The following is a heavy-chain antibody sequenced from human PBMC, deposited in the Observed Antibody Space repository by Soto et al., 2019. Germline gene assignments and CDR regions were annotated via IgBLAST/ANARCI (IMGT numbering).Heavy chain of an antibody. CDR3: AKDGRGGGNSAFYFDI. J-gene: IGHJ5*02. CDR1: GFKFSNYA. CDR2: ISATGGGT. D-gene: IGHD3-10*01. V-gene: IGHV3-23*01. Sequence: PGGSLRLSCAASGFKFSNYAMSWVRQAPGKGLEWVSLISATGGGTYYADSVKGRFTISRDNSHNTLYLQVHSLTAEDTAVYYCAKDGRGGGNSAFYFDIWGQGAQVTVSS.